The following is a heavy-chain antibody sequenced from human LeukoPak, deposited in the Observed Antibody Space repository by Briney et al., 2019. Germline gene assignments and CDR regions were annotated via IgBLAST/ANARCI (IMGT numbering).Heavy chain of an antibody. CDR3: ARRKDTAIIFDY. CDR2: IYYSGST. Sequence: SETLSLTCTVSGSSISSYYWSWIRQPPGKGLEWIGYIYYSGSTNYNPSLKSRVTISVDTSKNQFSLKLSSVTAADTAVYYCARRKDTAIIFDYWGQGTLVTVSS. CDR1: GSSISSYY. V-gene: IGHV4-59*08. D-gene: IGHD5-18*01. J-gene: IGHJ4*02.